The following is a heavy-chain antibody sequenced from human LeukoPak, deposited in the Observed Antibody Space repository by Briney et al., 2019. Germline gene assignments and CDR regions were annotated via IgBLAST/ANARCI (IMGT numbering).Heavy chain of an antibody. D-gene: IGHD3-9*01. CDR3: ARGGAPYYEILDWFDL. CDR2: INPNSGGT. J-gene: IGHJ5*02. CDR1: GYTFTGYY. V-gene: IGHV1-2*06. Sequence: ASVKVSCKASGYTFTGYYMHWVRQAPGQGLEWMGRINPNSGGTNYAQKFQGRVTMTRDTSISTAYMELSRLRSDDTAVYYCARGGAPYYEILDWFDLWGQGTLVTVSS.